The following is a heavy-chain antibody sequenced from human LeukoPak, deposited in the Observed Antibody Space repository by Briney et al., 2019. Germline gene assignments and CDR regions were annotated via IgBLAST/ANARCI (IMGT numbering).Heavy chain of an antibody. CDR1: GLNCGTYG. CDR3: ATAYGDYFDS. J-gene: IGHJ4*02. Sequence: GGSLTLSCEASGLNCGTYGMHWVRQAPGKGLERVAAIWYDGTNENYVDSVKGRFGISRDNSKNTLYLQMNHLRDEDTAVYYCATAYGDYFDSWGQGTLVTVAS. D-gene: IGHD4-17*01. CDR2: IWYDGTNE. V-gene: IGHV3-33*01.